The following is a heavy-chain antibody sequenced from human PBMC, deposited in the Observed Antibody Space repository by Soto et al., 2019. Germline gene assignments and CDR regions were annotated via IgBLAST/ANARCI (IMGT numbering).Heavy chain of an antibody. J-gene: IGHJ5*02. CDR1: GGSISSGGYY. CDR2: IYYSGST. CDR3: ARDKTDYGGNSRWFDP. D-gene: IGHD4-17*01. Sequence: QVQLQESGPGLVKPSQTLSLTCTVSGGSISSGGYYWSWIRQHPGKGLEWIGYIYYSGSTYYNPSLKSRVTISVDTSKNQFSLKLSSVTAADTAVYYCARDKTDYGGNSRWFDPWGQGTLVTVSS. V-gene: IGHV4-31*03.